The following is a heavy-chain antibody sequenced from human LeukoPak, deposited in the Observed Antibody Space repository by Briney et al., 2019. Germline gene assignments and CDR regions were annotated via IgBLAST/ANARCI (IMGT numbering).Heavy chain of an antibody. CDR1: GFTFSSYA. V-gene: IGHV3-30-3*01. Sequence: GGSLRLSCAASGFTFSSYAMHWVRQAPGKGLEWVAVISYDGSNKYYADSVKGRFTISRDNAKNSLYLQMNSLRAEDTAVYYCARVEDYDTNWGQGTLVTVSS. J-gene: IGHJ4*02. CDR3: ARVEDYDTN. D-gene: IGHD3-9*01. CDR2: ISYDGSNK.